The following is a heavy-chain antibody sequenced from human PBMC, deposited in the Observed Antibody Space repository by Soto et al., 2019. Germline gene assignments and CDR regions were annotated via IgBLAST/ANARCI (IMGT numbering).Heavy chain of an antibody. CDR3: ARDRDGPHYDFWSGPNY. V-gene: IGHV4-4*02. CDR2: IYHSGST. D-gene: IGHD3-3*01. J-gene: IGHJ4*02. CDR1: GGSISSSNW. Sequence: SETLSLTCAVSGGSISSSNWWSWVRQPPGKGLEWIGEIYHSGSTNYNPSLKSRVTISVDKSKNQFSLKLSSVTAADTAVYYCARDRDGPHYDFWSGPNYWGQGTLVTVSS.